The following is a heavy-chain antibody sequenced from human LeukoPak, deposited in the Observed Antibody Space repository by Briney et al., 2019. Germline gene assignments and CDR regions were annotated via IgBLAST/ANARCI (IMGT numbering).Heavy chain of an antibody. CDR1: GFIFSNDA. CDR3: VRDPSGSGFAFDS. CDR2: IWFDGSNK. J-gene: IGHJ4*02. Sequence: GGSLRLSCAASGFIFSNDAMHWVRQAPGKGLEWVAFIWFDGSNKHYADSVKGRFTISGDNSEDTLYLQMNSLRAEDTAVYYCVRDPSGSGFAFDSWGQGAPVTVSS. D-gene: IGHD1-1*01. V-gene: IGHV3-33*01.